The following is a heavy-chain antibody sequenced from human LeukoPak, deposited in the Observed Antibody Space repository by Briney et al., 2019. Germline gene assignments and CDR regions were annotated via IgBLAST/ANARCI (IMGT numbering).Heavy chain of an antibody. D-gene: IGHD3-9*01. CDR2: ISGSGGST. CDR3: VARYSNYYYYYMDV. CDR1: GFTFSSYA. Sequence: PGGSLRLSCAASGFTFSSYAMSWVRQAPGKGLEWVSAISGSGGSTYYADSVKGRFTISRDNSKNTLYLQMNSLRAEDTAVYYCVARYSNYYYYYMDVWGKGTTVTVSS. V-gene: IGHV3-23*01. J-gene: IGHJ6*03.